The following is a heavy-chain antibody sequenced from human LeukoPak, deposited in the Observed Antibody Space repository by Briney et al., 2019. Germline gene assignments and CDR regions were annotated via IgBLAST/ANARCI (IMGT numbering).Heavy chain of an antibody. CDR2: INHSGST. D-gene: IGHD1-26*01. Sequence: SQTLSLTCAVYGGSFSGYYWSWIRQPPGKGLEWIGEINHSGSTNYNPSLKSRVTISVDTSKNQFSLKLSSVTAADTAVYYCARARGRRWELPQKNWFDPWGQGTLVTVSS. V-gene: IGHV4-34*01. CDR1: GGSFSGYY. J-gene: IGHJ5*02. CDR3: ARARGRRWELPQKNWFDP.